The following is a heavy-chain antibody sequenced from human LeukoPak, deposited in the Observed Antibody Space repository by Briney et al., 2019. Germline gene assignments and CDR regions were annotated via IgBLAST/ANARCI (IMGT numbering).Heavy chain of an antibody. V-gene: IGHV4-61*01. CDR1: GGSISSGSYY. CDR2: IYYTGST. D-gene: IGHD5-12*01. CDR3: ARVVYRGYDFRGAMDV. J-gene: IGHJ6*03. Sequence: SQTLSLTCTVSGGSISSGSYYWSWIRQPPGKGLEWIGYIYYTGSTNHNPSLKSRVTISVDTSKNQFSLKLSTLTAADTAVSYCARVVYRGYDFRGAMDVWGKGTTVTVSS.